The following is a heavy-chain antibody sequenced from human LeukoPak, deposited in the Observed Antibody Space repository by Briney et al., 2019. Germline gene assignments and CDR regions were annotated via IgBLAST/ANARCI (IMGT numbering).Heavy chain of an antibody. J-gene: IGHJ3*02. CDR1: GFTFSSYA. CDR2: ISYDGSNK. CDR3: ARDNCSGGSCLGAFDI. D-gene: IGHD2-15*01. V-gene: IGHV3-30-3*01. Sequence: GGSLRLSCAASGFTFSSYAMHWVRQAPGKGLEWVAVISYDGSNKYYADSVKGRFTISRDNSKNTLYLQMNSLRAEGTAVYYCARDNCSGGSCLGAFDIWGQGTMVTVSS.